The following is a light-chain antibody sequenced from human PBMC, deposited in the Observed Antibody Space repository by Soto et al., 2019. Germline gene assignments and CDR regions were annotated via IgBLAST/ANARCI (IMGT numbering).Light chain of an antibody. V-gene: IGLV2-8*01. CDR2: EVA. Sequence: QSALTQAPSASGSPGQSLTISCTGTSSDIGAYNYVSWYQQHPGKAHKLMIYEVAKRPSGVSDRFSASKSGNTASLTVAGLQAEDEADYYCISLGGSNNFYVFGTGTKVTVL. CDR3: ISLGGSNNFYV. J-gene: IGLJ1*01. CDR1: SSDIGAYNY.